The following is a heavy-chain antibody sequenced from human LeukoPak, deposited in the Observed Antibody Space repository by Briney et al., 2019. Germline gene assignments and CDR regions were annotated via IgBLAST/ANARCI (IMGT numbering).Heavy chain of an antibody. Sequence: GGSLRLSCAASGFAFSSYAMHWVRQAPGEGLEYVSAISSYGGSTYYANSVKGRFTISRDNSKNTLYLQMGSLRAEDMAVYYCARDGLSCGASCYGPYYFDYWGQGTLVTVSS. D-gene: IGHD2-15*01. CDR3: ARDGLSCGASCYGPYYFDY. V-gene: IGHV3-64*01. CDR2: ISSYGGST. CDR1: GFAFSSYA. J-gene: IGHJ4*02.